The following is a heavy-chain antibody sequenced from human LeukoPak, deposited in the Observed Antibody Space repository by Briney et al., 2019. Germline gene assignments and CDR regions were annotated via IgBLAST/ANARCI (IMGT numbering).Heavy chain of an antibody. Sequence: SETLSLTCTVSGGAISTYYWSWFRQPPGKGLEWIGYIYYSGSTNYNPSLKSRVTISVDTSKNPFSLKLRTVTAADTAVYHCAREAMYSYGNNFDYWGQGTLVTVSS. V-gene: IGHV4-59*01. CDR3: AREAMYSYGNNFDY. CDR2: IYYSGST. J-gene: IGHJ4*02. D-gene: IGHD5-18*01. CDR1: GGAISTYY.